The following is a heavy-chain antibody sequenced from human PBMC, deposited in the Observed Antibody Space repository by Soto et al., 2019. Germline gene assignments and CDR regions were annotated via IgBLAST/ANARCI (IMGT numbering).Heavy chain of an antibody. CDR3: AKDSSVYYGYYFDY. V-gene: IGHV3-23*01. Sequence: EVQVLESGGGLVQTGVSLRLSCAASGFTFSSYAMSWVRQAPGKGLYWVSTISGSGGSTYYADSVKGRFTISRDFSKNTLHLQMNSLRADDTAVYYCAKDSSVYYGYYFDYWGQGTLVTVSS. CDR2: ISGSGGST. CDR1: GFTFSSYA. D-gene: IGHD3-22*01. J-gene: IGHJ4*02.